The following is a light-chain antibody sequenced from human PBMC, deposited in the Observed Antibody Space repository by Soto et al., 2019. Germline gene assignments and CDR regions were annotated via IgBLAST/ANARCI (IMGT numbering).Light chain of an antibody. CDR1: QSVSSSY. CDR3: QQYNNWPPLT. CDR2: GAS. J-gene: IGKJ5*01. Sequence: ETVLTQSPATLSLSPGERATLSCRASQSVSSSYLAWYQQKPGQAPRLLIYGASSRATGIPDRFSGSGSGTDFTLTISRLEPEDFAVYYCQQYNNWPPLTFGQGTRLEIK. V-gene: IGKV3-20*01.